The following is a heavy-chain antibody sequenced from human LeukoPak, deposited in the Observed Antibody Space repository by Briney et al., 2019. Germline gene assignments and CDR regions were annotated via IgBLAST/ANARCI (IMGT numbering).Heavy chain of an antibody. V-gene: IGHV3-21*01. D-gene: IGHD2-2*01. CDR3: ARDKSLVAMTCFDY. J-gene: IGHJ4*02. CDR2: ITSTSSYI. Sequence: GGSLRLSCAASGFTFSSYNMNWVRQAPGKGLEWVSSITSTSSYIYYADSLKGRFTISRDNAKNSLYLQINSLRAEDTAVYYCARDKSLVAMTCFDYWGQGTLVTVSS. CDR1: GFTFSSYN.